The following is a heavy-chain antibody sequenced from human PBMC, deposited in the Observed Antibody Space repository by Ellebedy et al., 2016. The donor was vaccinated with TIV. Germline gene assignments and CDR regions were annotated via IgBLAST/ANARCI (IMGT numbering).Heavy chain of an antibody. CDR1: GGSISSYY. Sequence: MPGGSLRLSCTVSGGSISSYYWSWIRQPPEKGLEWIGYVSYSGNTNYNPSLKSRVPISVDTSKNQFSLNLTSVTAADTAVYFCTREAIDTYYFDTWGRGTLVTVSS. J-gene: IGHJ4*02. CDR2: VSYSGNT. V-gene: IGHV4-59*01. CDR3: TREAIDTYYFDT.